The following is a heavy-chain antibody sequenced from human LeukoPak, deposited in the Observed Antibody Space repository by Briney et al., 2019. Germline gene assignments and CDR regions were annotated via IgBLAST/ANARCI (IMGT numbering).Heavy chain of an antibody. CDR3: ARDIEAAGLFLDY. J-gene: IGHJ4*02. CDR2: MKYDGSEK. V-gene: IGHV3-7*01. CDR1: GFTVSSNY. D-gene: IGHD6-13*01. Sequence: PGGSLRLSCAVSGFTVSSNYMSWVRQAPGKGLEWVANMKYDGSEKYYVDSVKGRFTISRDNAKNSLYLQMNSLRSEDTAVYYCARDIEAAGLFLDYWGRGTLVTVSS.